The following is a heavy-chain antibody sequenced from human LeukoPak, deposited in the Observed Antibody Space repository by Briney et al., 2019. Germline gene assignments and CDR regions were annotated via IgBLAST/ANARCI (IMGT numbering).Heavy chain of an antibody. CDR3: ARVPVPSPPAGIGGYYFDY. V-gene: IGHV1-18*01. CDR1: GYTFTSYG. CDR2: ISAYNGNT. Sequence: ASVKVSCXASGYTFTSYGISWVRQAPGQGLEWMGWISAYNGNTNYAQKLQGRVTMTTDTSTSTAYMELRSLRSDDTAVYYCARVPVPSPPAGIGGYYFDYWGQGTLVTVSS. D-gene: IGHD6-13*01. J-gene: IGHJ4*02.